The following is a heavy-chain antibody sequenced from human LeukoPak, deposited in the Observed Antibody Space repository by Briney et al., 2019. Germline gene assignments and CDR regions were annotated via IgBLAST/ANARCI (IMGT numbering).Heavy chain of an antibody. CDR1: GGTFSSFA. J-gene: IGHJ4*02. CDR2: IIPIYGIT. V-gene: IGHV1-69*05. CDR3: ASPTYYDFWSGYHQFDN. Sequence: SVKVSCKASGGTFSSFAISWVRQAPGQGLEWMGRIIPIYGITNYAQKLQGRVTITTDESTSTAYMDLRSLRSEDTAVYFCASPTYYDFWSGYHQFDNWGQGTLVTVSS. D-gene: IGHD3-3*01.